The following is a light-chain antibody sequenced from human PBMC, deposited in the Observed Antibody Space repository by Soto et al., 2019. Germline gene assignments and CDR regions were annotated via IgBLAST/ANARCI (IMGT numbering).Light chain of an antibody. CDR3: SSYTSSSTLV. CDR2: DVS. V-gene: IGLV2-14*01. Sequence: QSALTQPASVSGSPGQSITISCTGTRSDVGGYNCVSWYQQHPGKAPKLMIYDVSNRPSGVSNRFSGSKSGNTASLTISGLQAEDEADYYCSSYTSSSTLVFGGGTKVTVL. CDR1: RSDVGGYNC. J-gene: IGLJ2*01.